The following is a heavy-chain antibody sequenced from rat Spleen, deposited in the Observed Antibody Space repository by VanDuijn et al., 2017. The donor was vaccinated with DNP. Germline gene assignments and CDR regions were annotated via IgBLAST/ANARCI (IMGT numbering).Heavy chain of an antibody. Sequence: EVQLVESGGGLVQPGRSMKLSCAASGFTFSSFPMAWVFQAPTKGLEWVASISYDGGTTYYRDSVKGRFTISRDNATNTLYLQMNSLRSEDTATYYCARIYYYGSYTPFFAYWGQGTLVTVSS. CDR3: ARIYYYGSYTPFFAY. CDR1: GFTFSSFP. CDR2: ISYDGGTT. V-gene: IGHV5S23*01. J-gene: IGHJ3*01. D-gene: IGHD1-2*01.